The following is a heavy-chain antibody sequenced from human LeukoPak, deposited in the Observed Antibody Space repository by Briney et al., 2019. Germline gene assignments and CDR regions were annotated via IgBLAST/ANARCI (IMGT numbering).Heavy chain of an antibody. Sequence: GESLRLSCAASEFSVGSNYMTWVRQAPGKGLEWVSSISGSGGSTYYADSVKGRFTISRDNSKKTLYLQMNSLRAEDTAVYYCARAHNWGQGTLVTVS. CDR1: EFSVGSNY. J-gene: IGHJ4*02. V-gene: IGHV3-23*01. CDR3: ARAHN. CDR2: ISGSGGST.